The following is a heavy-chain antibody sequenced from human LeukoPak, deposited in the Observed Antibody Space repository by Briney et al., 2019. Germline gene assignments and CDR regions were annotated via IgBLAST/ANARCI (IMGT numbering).Heavy chain of an antibody. CDR1: GGSVSSGSYY. D-gene: IGHD6-19*01. V-gene: IGHV4-61*01. CDR2: IYYSGST. J-gene: IGHJ4*02. Sequence: SETLSLTCTVSGGSVSSGSYYWSWIRQPPGKGLEWIGYIYYSGSTNYNPSLKSRVTISVDTSKNQFSLKLSSVTAADTAVYYCARVSSSGWYPYWGQGTLVTVSS. CDR3: ARVSSSGWYPY.